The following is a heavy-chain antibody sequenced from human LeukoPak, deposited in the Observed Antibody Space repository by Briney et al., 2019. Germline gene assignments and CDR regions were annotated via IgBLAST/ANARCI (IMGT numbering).Heavy chain of an antibody. V-gene: IGHV1-69*06. CDR3: ARHVEMATILRY. D-gene: IGHD5-24*01. CDR1: GGTFSSYA. CDR2: IIPIFGTA. Sequence: SVKVSCKASGGTFSSYAISWVRQAPGQGLEWMGGIIPIFGTANYAQKFQGRVTITEDKSTSTAYMELSSLRSEDTAVYYCARHVEMATILRYWGQGTLVTVSS. J-gene: IGHJ4*02.